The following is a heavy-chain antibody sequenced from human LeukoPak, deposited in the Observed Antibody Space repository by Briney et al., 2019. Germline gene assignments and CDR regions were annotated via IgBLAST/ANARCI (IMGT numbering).Heavy chain of an antibody. CDR2: INPNSGGT. Sequence: ASVKVSCKASGYTFTGYYMHWVRQAPGQGLEWMGWINPNSGGTNYAQKFQGRVTMTRDTSISTAYMELSRLRSDDTAVYYCARDQCSSTSCYVYYYYMDVWGKGTTVTVSS. J-gene: IGHJ6*03. V-gene: IGHV1-2*02. D-gene: IGHD2-2*01. CDR1: GYTFTGYY. CDR3: ARDQCSSTSCYVYYYYMDV.